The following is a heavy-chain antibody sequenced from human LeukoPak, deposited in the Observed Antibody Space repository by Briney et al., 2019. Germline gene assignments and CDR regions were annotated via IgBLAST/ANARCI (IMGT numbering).Heavy chain of an antibody. CDR1: GFTFDIYS. CDR2: ISSSSGTI. V-gene: IGHV3-48*01. J-gene: IGHJ4*02. D-gene: IGHD2-2*01. Sequence: PGGSLRLSCAASGFTFDIYSMNWVRQAPGKGLEWLSYISSSSGTIHYADSLEGRFTISRDNAKNSLYLQMNSLRAEDTAVYYCARLKLLWSNYFDYWGQGTLVTVSS. CDR3: ARLKLLWSNYFDY.